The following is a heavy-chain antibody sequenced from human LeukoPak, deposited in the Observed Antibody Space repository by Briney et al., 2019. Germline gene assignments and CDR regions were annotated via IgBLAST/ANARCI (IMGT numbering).Heavy chain of an antibody. Sequence: ASAQVSCKASGYSFTSYGISWVRQAPGQGLEWMGWISAYNSNTNYAQNLQGRVTMTTDTSTSTVYLDLRSLRSDDTAVYYCARAAGGGYFDFWGQGTLVTVSS. J-gene: IGHJ4*02. CDR3: ARAAGGGYFDF. D-gene: IGHD6-13*01. CDR1: GYSFTSYG. CDR2: ISAYNSNT. V-gene: IGHV1-18*01.